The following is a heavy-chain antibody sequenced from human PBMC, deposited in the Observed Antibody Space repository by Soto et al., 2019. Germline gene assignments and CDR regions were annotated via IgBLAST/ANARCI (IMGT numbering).Heavy chain of an antibody. CDR2: ISGSGGST. CDR1: GFTFSSYA. J-gene: IGHJ3*02. CDR3: AKGTSWSPARALDI. V-gene: IGHV3-23*01. Sequence: EVQLLESGGGLVQPGGSLRLSCAASGFTFSSYAMNWVRQAPGKGLEWVSAISGSGGSTYYADSVKGRFTISRDSSKNTLYLQMNSLRAEDTAVYYCAKGTSWSPARALDIWGQGTMVTVSS.